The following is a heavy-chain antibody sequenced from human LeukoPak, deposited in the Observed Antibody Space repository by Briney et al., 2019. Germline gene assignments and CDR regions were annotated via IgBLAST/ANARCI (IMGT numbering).Heavy chain of an antibody. CDR2: IIPIFGTA. J-gene: IGHJ6*04. D-gene: IGHD3-16*01. CDR1: GYTFTSYG. V-gene: IGHV1-69*13. CDR3: ARGYGDMDV. Sequence: GASVKVSCKASGYTFTSYGISWVRQAPGQGLEWMGGIIPIFGTANYAQKFQGRVTITADESTSTAYMELSSLRSEDTAVYYCARGYGDMDVWGKGTTVTVSS.